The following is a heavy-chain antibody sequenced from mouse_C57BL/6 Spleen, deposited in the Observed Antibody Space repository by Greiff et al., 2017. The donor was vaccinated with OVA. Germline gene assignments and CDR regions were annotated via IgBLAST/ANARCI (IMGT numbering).Heavy chain of an antibody. CDR1: GYTFTSYW. V-gene: IGHV1-69*01. Sequence: QVQLQQPGAELVMPGASVKLSCQASGYTFTSYWMHWVKQRPGQGLEWIGEIDPSDSYTNYNQKFKGKSTLTVDKSSSTAYMQLSSLTSEDSAVYYCARWGGYSYYFDYWGQGTTLTVSS. J-gene: IGHJ2*01. D-gene: IGHD2-14*01. CDR2: IDPSDSYT. CDR3: ARWGGYSYYFDY.